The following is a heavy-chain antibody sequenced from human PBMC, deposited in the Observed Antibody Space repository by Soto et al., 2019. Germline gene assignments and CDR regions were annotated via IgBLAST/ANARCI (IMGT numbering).Heavy chain of an antibody. J-gene: IGHJ3*01. V-gene: IGHV3-30-3*01. D-gene: IGHD1-7*01. Sequence: QVQLVESGGGVVQPGRSLRLSCAASGFTFSSYAMHWVRQAPGKGLEWVAVISYDGSNKHYADSVKGRFTISRDNSKNTLYLQMNSLRAEDTAVYYCARAYNWNYARWGQGTMVTVSS. CDR3: ARAYNWNYAR. CDR2: ISYDGSNK. CDR1: GFTFSSYA.